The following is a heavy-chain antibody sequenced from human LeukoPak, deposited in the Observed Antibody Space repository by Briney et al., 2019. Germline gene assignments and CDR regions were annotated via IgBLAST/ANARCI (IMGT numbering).Heavy chain of an antibody. CDR3: ARGSEGARRFDP. D-gene: IGHD1-26*01. V-gene: IGHV4-34*01. J-gene: IGHJ5*02. Sequence: SETLSLTCAVYGGSFSGYDWTWIRQPPEKGLEWIGEINHSGRTNYNPSLKSRVTKSVDTSKNQFSLKLSSVTAADTAVYYCARGSEGARRFDPGGQGTLVTVSS. CDR2: INHSGRT. CDR1: GGSFSGYD.